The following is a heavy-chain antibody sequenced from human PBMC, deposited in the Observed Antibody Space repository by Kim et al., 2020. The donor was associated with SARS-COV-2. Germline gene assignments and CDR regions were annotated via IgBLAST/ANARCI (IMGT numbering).Heavy chain of an antibody. Sequence: ASVKVSCKASVYTFTGYYMHWVRQAPGQGLEWMGRINPNSGGTNYAQKFQGRVTMTRDTSISTAYMELSRLRSDDTAVYYCARDFFYGERFNYWGQGTLVTVSS. V-gene: IGHV1-2*06. J-gene: IGHJ4*02. CDR3: ARDFFYGERFNY. CDR1: VYTFTGYY. D-gene: IGHD4-17*01. CDR2: INPNSGGT.